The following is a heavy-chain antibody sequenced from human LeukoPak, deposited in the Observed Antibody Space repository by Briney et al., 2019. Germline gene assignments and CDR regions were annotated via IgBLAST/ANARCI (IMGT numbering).Heavy chain of an antibody. CDR2: INTNTGNP. D-gene: IGHD3-22*01. CDR1: GYTFTSYA. J-gene: IGHJ4*02. CDR3: ARSLYYYDSSGYTAPGDY. Sequence: ASVKVSCKASGYTFTSYAMNWVRQAPGQGLKWMGWINTNTGNPTYAQGFTGRFVFSLDTSVSTAYLQISSLKAEDTAVYYCARSLYYYDSSGYTAPGDYWGQGTLVTVSS. V-gene: IGHV7-4-1*02.